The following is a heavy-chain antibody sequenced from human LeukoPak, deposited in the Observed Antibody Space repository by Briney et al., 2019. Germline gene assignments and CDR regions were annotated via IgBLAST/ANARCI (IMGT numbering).Heavy chain of an antibody. CDR3: ARGPSSGFDY. J-gene: IGHJ4*02. V-gene: IGHV4-34*01. CDR2: INHSGST. Sequence: RSETLSLTCAVYGGSFSGYYWSWIRQPPGKGLEWIGEINHSGSTNYNPSLKSRVTISVDTSKNQFSLKLSSVTAADTAVYYCARGPSSGFDYWGQGTLVTVSS. D-gene: IGHD6-19*01. CDR1: GGSFSGYY.